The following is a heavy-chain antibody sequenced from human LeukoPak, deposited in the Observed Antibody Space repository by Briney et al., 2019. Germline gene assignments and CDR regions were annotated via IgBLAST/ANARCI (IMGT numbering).Heavy chain of an antibody. J-gene: IGHJ3*02. CDR3: ARDRMGGSYDAFDI. D-gene: IGHD1-26*01. CDR2: ISGTSSYI. CDR1: GLTFGDYT. Sequence: GGSLRLSCAASGLTFGDYTMNWVRQAPGKGLEWVSSISGTSSYIYYTDSVKGRFTISRDNAKNSLYLQMNSLRAEDTAVYYCARDRMGGSYDAFDIWGQGTMVTVSS. V-gene: IGHV3-21*01.